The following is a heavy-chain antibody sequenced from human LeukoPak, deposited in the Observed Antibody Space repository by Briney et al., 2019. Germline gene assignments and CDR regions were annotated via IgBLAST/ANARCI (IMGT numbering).Heavy chain of an antibody. V-gene: IGHV3-30*18. CDR1: GXPFNSYV. J-gene: IGHJ4*02. CDR3: AKTGSGWYFDY. CDR2: ISYDGSNK. Sequence: PGRSLSLSCSASGXPFNSYVMHGVRQAPGKGLEWVAVISYDGSNKYYADSVKGRFTISRDNSKNTLYLQMNSLRPEDTSVYYCAKTGSGWYFDYWGQGTLVTVSS. D-gene: IGHD6-19*01.